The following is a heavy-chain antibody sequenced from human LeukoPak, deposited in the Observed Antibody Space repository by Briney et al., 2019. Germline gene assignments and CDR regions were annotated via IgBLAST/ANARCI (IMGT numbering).Heavy chain of an antibody. J-gene: IGHJ5*02. Sequence: SETLTLTCAVYGESFSGYYWRWIRQPPGKGLEWIGEINHSGSTSYNPSLKSRVTISVDTSKNQFSLELSSVTAADTAVYYCARKWLGSSWFKRGWFDPWGQGTLVTVPS. V-gene: IGHV4-34*01. CDR3: ARKWLGSSWFKRGWFDP. CDR2: INHSGST. D-gene: IGHD6-13*01. CDR1: GESFSGYY.